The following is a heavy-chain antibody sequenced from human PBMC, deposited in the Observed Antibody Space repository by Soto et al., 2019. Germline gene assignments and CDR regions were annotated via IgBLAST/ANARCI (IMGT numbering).Heavy chain of an antibody. J-gene: IGHJ4*02. D-gene: IGHD3-16*01. CDR3: ASSRPGGIFHY. V-gene: IGHV3-21*04. Sequence: PGGSLRLSCAASGFTFSSYDMNWVRQAPGKGLEWVSSISSSSSHIYYADSVKGRFTISRNNAKNFMYLQMNSLKVEDTAVYYCASSRPGGIFHYWGQGTQVTVSS. CDR1: GFTFSSYD. CDR2: ISSSSSHI.